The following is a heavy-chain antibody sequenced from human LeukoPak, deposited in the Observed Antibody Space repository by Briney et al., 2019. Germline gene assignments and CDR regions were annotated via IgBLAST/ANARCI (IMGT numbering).Heavy chain of an antibody. Sequence: GTSLRLSCAASGFTFSSYAMHWVRQAPGKGLEWVALISYDGSNKYYADSAKGRFTISRDHSNTLHLQMNSLRPEDTAVYFCGRDHTTGCYGPFDCWGQGTLVTVSS. D-gene: IGHD4-17*01. CDR1: GFTFSSYA. CDR3: GRDHTTGCYGPFDC. J-gene: IGHJ4*02. CDR2: ISYDGSNK. V-gene: IGHV3-30*04.